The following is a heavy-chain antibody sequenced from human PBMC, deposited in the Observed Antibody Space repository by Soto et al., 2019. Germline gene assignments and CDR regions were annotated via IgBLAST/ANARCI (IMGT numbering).Heavy chain of an antibody. CDR2: VHSGGST. D-gene: IGHD3-10*01. CDR1: GLSVSSNY. Sequence: GGSLRLSCAVSGLSVSSNYMNWVRQAPGKGLEWVSVVHSGGSTYYADSVKGRFTFSRDNSKNTLYLQMNSLRAEDTAVYYCARQGPLWFEELLSFDYWGQGTLVTVSS. CDR3: ARQGPLWFEELLSFDY. V-gene: IGHV3-53*01. J-gene: IGHJ4*02.